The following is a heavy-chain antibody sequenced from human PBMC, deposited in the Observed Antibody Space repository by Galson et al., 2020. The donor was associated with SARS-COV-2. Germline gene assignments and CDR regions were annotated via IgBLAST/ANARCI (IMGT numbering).Heavy chain of an antibody. Sequence: SVKVSCKASGGTFSSYAISWVRQAPGQGLEWMGGIIPIFGTANYAQKFQGRVTITADESTSTAYMELSSLRSEDTAVYYCARESGCSSTSCYHWFDPWGQGTLVTVSS. D-gene: IGHD2-2*01. J-gene: IGHJ5*02. CDR3: ARESGCSSTSCYHWFDP. V-gene: IGHV1-69*13. CDR2: IIPIFGTA. CDR1: GGTFSSYA.